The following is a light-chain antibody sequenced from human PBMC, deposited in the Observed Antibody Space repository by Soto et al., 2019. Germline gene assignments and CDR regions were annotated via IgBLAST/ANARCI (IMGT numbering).Light chain of an antibody. CDR3: QQSDSLPLT. CDR1: QDISNY. Sequence: DIQMTQSPSSLSASVGDRVTITCQASQDISNYLSWYQQRPGKAPKLLIYDSSNLETGVPSRFSGGGSGTHFTFTISSLQPEDIATYYYQQSDSLPLTFGGGTKVDIK. V-gene: IGKV1-33*01. J-gene: IGKJ4*01. CDR2: DSS.